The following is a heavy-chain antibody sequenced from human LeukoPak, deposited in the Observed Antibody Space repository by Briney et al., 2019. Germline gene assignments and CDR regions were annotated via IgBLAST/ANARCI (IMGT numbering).Heavy chain of an antibody. J-gene: IGHJ4*02. Sequence: PGGSLRLSCAASGFNLSPYRMYWVRQAPGKGLEWVSLIGGDGGHTYYADSVKGRFTISRDNRRNSLFLQMNSLGPEDTALYYCAKDTLYSSSSLDYWGQGTLVTVSS. CDR2: IGGDGGHT. CDR1: GFNLSPYR. V-gene: IGHV3-43*02. CDR3: AKDTLYSSSSLDY. D-gene: IGHD6-6*01.